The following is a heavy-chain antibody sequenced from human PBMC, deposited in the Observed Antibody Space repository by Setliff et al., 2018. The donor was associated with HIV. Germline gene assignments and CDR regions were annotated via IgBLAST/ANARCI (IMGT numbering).Heavy chain of an antibody. Sequence: SETLSLTCAVSGSSISSSHWWGWIRQPPGKGLEWIGYIYYSGSTNYNPSLKSRATMSVDTSNNRFSLKLSSVTALDTAVYYCAKTVVGDSYALPNDGFDIWGQGTMVTVSS. CDR3: AKTVVGDSYALPNDGFDI. V-gene: IGHV4-28*06. J-gene: IGHJ3*02. CDR1: GSSISSSHW. D-gene: IGHD3-16*01. CDR2: IYYSGST.